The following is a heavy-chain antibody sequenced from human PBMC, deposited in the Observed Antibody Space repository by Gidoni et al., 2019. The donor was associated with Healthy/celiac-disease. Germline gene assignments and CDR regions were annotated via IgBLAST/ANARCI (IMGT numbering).Heavy chain of an antibody. D-gene: IGHD3-22*01. CDR2: IYYSGST. CDR1: GCSISSYY. V-gene: IGHV4-59*01. Sequence: QVQLQESGPGLVKPSETLSLTCTVSGCSISSYYWSWIRQPPGKGLEWIGYIYYSGSTNYNPSLKSRVTISVDTSKNQFSLKLSSVTAADTAVYYCARTAYYYDSSGYLTGGHYFDYWGQGTLVTVSS. CDR3: ARTAYYYDSSGYLTGGHYFDY. J-gene: IGHJ4*02.